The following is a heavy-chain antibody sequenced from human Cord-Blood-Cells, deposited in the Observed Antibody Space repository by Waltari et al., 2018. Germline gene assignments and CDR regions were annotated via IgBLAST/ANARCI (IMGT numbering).Heavy chain of an antibody. V-gene: IGHV4-34*01. D-gene: IGHD4-4*01. J-gene: IGHJ4*02. CDR3: ARGPARTTLDY. CDR1: GGSFSGYY. Sequence: QVQLQQWGAGLLKPSETLSLTCAVYGGSFSGYYWSWIRQPPGKGLEWIGEINHSGSTNYNPSLKSRVTISVDTSKNQFSLRLGSVTAADTAVYYCARGPARTTLDYWGQGTLVTVSS. CDR2: INHSGST.